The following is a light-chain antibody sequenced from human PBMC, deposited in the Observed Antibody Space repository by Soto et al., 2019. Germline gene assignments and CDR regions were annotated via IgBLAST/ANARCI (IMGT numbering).Light chain of an antibody. Sequence: QSVLTQPRSVSGSPGQSVTISCTGTSSDVDGYNYVSWYQQHPGKAPKLMIYDVSKRPSGVPDRFSGSKSGNTASLTISGLQAEDEADYYCCPYAGSYTFYVFGTGTKVTVL. CDR2: DVS. J-gene: IGLJ1*01. CDR3: CPYAGSYTFYV. V-gene: IGLV2-11*01. CDR1: SSDVDGYNY.